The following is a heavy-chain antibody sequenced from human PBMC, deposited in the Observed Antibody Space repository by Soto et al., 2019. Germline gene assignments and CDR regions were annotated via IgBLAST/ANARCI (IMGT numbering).Heavy chain of an antibody. D-gene: IGHD2-2*01. CDR2: ISYDGSNK. CDR1: GFTFSSYG. Sequence: GWLRRSGSASGFTFSSYGMHWVRQAPGKGLEWVAVISYDGSNKYYADSVKGRFTISRDNSKNTLYLQMNSLRAEDTAVYYCAKGPVYCSSTSCYRFDYWGQGTLVTVSS. V-gene: IGHV3-30*18. J-gene: IGHJ4*02. CDR3: AKGPVYCSSTSCYRFDY.